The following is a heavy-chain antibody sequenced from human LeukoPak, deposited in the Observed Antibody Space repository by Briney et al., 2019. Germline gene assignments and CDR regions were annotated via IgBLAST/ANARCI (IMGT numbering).Heavy chain of an antibody. CDR3: ARTMSGYSDY. V-gene: IGHV4-34*01. CDR2: INHSGST. Sequence: KASETLSLTCAVYGGSFSGYYWSWIRQPPGKGLEWIGEINHSGSTNYNPSLKSRVTMSVDTSKNQFSLKLSSVTAADTAVYYCARTMSGYSDYWDQGTLVTVSS. CDR1: GGSFSGYY. D-gene: IGHD3-3*01. J-gene: IGHJ4*02.